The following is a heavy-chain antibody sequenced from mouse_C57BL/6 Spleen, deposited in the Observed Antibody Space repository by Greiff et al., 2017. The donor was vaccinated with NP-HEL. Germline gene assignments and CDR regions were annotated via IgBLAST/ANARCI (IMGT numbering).Heavy chain of an antibody. CDR1: GYAFSSSW. Sequence: QVQLKQSGPELVKPGASVKISCKASGYAFSSSWMNWVKQRPGKGLEWIGRIYPGDGDTNYNGKFKGKATLTADKSSSTAYMQLSSLTSEDSAVYFCARYSYYGYDNYAMDYWGQGTSVTVSS. V-gene: IGHV1-82*01. J-gene: IGHJ4*01. CDR2: IYPGDGDT. CDR3: ARYSYYGYDNYAMDY. D-gene: IGHD2-9*01.